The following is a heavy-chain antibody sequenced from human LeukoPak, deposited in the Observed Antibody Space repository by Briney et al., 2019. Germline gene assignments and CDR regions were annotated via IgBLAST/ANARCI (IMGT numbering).Heavy chain of an antibody. CDR3: ARTTEGGYSYGYFYYYYMDV. V-gene: IGHV4-39*07. CDR1: GGSISSYY. D-gene: IGHD5-18*01. CDR2: IYHSGST. Sequence: SETLSLTCTVSGGSISSYYWGWIRQPPGKGLEWIGSIYHSGSTYYNPSLKSRVTISVDTSKNQFSLKLSSVTAADTAVYYCARTTEGGYSYGYFYYYYMDVWGKGTTVTISS. J-gene: IGHJ6*03.